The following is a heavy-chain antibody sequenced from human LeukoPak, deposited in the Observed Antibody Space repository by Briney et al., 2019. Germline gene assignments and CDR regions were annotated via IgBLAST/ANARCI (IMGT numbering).Heavy chain of an antibody. Sequence: TSETLSLTCTVSGGSISSYYWSWIRQPPGKGLEWIGDIYYSGSTNYNPFLKSRVTISLDTSKNQFSLKLSSVTAADTAVYYCARTDYFSDSSGYRYDAFDIWGQGTMVTASS. D-gene: IGHD3-22*01. J-gene: IGHJ3*02. CDR2: IYYSGST. CDR3: ARTDYFSDSSGYRYDAFDI. CDR1: GGSISSYY. V-gene: IGHV4-59*01.